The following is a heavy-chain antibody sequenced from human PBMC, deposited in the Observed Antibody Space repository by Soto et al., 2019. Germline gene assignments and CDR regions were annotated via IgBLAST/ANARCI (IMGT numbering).Heavy chain of an antibody. D-gene: IGHD3-3*01. J-gene: IGHJ3*02. Sequence: ASLRVSCKASGYTFTSYGISWVRQAPGQGREWMGWISAYNGNTNYAQKLQGRVTMTTDTSTSTAYMELRSLRSDDTAVYYCARREWLFDAFDIWGQGTMVTVS. CDR3: ARREWLFDAFDI. CDR2: ISAYNGNT. CDR1: GYTFTSYG. V-gene: IGHV1-18*01.